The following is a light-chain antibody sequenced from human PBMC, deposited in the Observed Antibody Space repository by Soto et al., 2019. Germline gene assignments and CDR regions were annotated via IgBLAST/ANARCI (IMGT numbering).Light chain of an antibody. Sequence: QSVLTQPASVSGSPGQSITISCTGSRSDVGTYNYVSWYQHRPGKAPKLMIYDVNYRPSGVSNRFSGSKSGNTASLTISGLQAEDEADYYCTSYTTSNTQVFGGGTQLTVL. CDR3: TSYTTSNTQV. J-gene: IGLJ3*02. CDR2: DVN. CDR1: RSDVGTYNY. V-gene: IGLV2-14*01.